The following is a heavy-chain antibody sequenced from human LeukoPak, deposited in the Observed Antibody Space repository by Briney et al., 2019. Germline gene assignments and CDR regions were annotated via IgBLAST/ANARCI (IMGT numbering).Heavy chain of an antibody. CDR2: IYYSGST. Sequence: SQTLSLTCTVSGGSISSGGYYWSWIRQHPGKGLEWIGYIYYSGSTYYNPSLKSRVTISVDTSTNQFSLKLSSVTAADTAVYYCARDTTLNDYGDYVFDYWGQGTLVTVSS. J-gene: IGHJ4*02. CDR3: ARDTTLNDYGDYVFDY. CDR1: GGSISSGGYY. V-gene: IGHV4-31*03. D-gene: IGHD4-17*01.